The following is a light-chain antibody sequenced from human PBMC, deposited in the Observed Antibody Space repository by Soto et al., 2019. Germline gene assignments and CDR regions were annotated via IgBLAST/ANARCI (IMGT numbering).Light chain of an antibody. V-gene: IGLV2-14*01. Sequence: QSALTQPASVSGSPGQSITISCTGTSSDGGGYNYVSWYQQHPGKAPKLMSYEVRNRPSAVSNRFSGSKSGNTASLTISGLQAEDEADYYCSSYTSSSTLDYVFGTGTKVTVL. CDR2: EVR. J-gene: IGLJ1*01. CDR3: SSYTSSSTLDYV. CDR1: SSDGGGYNY.